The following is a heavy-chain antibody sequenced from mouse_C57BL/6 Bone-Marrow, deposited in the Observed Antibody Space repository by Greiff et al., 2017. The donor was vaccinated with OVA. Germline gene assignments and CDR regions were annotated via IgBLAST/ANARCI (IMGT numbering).Heavy chain of an antibody. V-gene: IGHV1-53*01. J-gene: IGHJ1*03. CDR3: ARGGGPDWYFDV. CDR1: GYTFTSYW. CDR2: INPSNGGT. Sequence: QVQLQQPGTELVKPGASVKLSCKASGYTFTSYWMHWVKQRPGQGLEWIGNINPSNGGTNYNEKLKSKATLTVDKSSSTAYMQLSSLTSEDSAVYYCARGGGPDWYFDVWGTGTTVTVSS.